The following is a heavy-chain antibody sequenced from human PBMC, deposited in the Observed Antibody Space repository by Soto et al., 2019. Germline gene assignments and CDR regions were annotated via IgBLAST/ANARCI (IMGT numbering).Heavy chain of an antibody. CDR1: GGSISSSSYY. J-gene: IGHJ4*02. CDR3: ARSLGPYSSGWYFDY. Sequence: SETLSLTCTVSGGSISSSSYYWGWIRQPPGKGLEWIGSIYYSGSTYYNPSLKGRVTISVDTSKNQFSLKLSSVTAADTAVYYCARSLGPYSSGWYFDYWGQGTLVTVSS. V-gene: IGHV4-39*01. CDR2: IYYSGST. D-gene: IGHD6-19*01.